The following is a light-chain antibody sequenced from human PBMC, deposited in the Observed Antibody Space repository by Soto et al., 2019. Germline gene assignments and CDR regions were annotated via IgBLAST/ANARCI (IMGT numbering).Light chain of an antibody. CDR3: AAWDDSLKSVV. Sequence: QSVLTQPPSASGTPGQRVAISCSGSSSNIGSNFAYWYQQLPGTAPKLLILRNNQRPSGVPDRFSASKSGTSASLAISGLRSEDEADYYCAAWDDSLKSVVFGGGTKLTVL. V-gene: IGLV1-47*01. J-gene: IGLJ2*01. CDR1: SSNIGSNF. CDR2: RNN.